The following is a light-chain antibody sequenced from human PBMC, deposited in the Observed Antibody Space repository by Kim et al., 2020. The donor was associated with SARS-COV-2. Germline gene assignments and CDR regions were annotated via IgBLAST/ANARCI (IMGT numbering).Light chain of an antibody. CDR3: QVWDNSSDHPAV. Sequence: PGKTVSITGGGDNIGTKRVHWYQQKPGQAPVLVIFYDGDRPSGIPERFSGSNSGNTATLTISRVEAGDEADYYCQVWDNSSDHPAVFGTGTKVTVL. V-gene: IGLV3-21*04. CDR2: YDG. J-gene: IGLJ1*01. CDR1: NIGTKR.